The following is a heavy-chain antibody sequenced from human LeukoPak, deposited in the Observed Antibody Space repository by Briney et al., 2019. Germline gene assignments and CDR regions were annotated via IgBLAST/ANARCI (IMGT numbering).Heavy chain of an antibody. V-gene: IGHV1-69*04. CDR1: GGTFSSYA. CDR3: ARDFDGLTYGMDV. Sequence: GASVKVSCKASGGTFSSYAISWVQQAPGQGLEWMGRIIPILGIANYAQKFQGRVTITADKSTSTAYMELSSLRSEDTAVYYCARDFDGLTYGMDVWGQGTTVTVSS. D-gene: IGHD3-16*01. CDR2: IIPILGIA. J-gene: IGHJ6*02.